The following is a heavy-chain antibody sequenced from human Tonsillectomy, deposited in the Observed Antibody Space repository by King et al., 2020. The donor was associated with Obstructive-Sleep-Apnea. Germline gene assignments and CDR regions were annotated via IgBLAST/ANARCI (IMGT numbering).Heavy chain of an antibody. CDR2: ISYDGSKK. V-gene: IGHV3-30*04. CDR3: ARDRVVGATHPY. J-gene: IGHJ4*02. D-gene: IGHD1-26*01. CDR1: GFTFSSYA. Sequence: VQLVESGGGVVQPGRSLRLSCAASGFTFSSYAMHWVRQAPGKGREWVAIISYDGSKKYYADSVKGRFTISRDNSKNTLYLKMNSLRAEDTAVYYCARDRVVGATHPYWGQGTLVTVSS.